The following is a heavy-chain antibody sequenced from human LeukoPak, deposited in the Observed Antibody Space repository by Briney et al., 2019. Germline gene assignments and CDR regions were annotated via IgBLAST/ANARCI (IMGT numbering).Heavy chain of an antibody. CDR3: AKATSVTTLFDY. Sequence: GGSLRLSCAASGVIFSSYGMTWVRQAPGKGLEWVSSISGSGSGGSTYYADSVKGRFTTSRDNSKNTLYLQMNSLRVEDAAVYYCAKATSVTTLFDYWGQGTLVTVSS. D-gene: IGHD4-17*01. CDR2: ISGSGSGGST. V-gene: IGHV3-23*01. CDR1: GVIFSSYG. J-gene: IGHJ4*02.